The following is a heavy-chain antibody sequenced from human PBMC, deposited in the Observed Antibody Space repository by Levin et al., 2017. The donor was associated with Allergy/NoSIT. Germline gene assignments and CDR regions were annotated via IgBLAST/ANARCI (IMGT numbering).Heavy chain of an antibody. D-gene: IGHD3-22*01. Sequence: GESLKISCAASGILFSSYDMNWVRQAPGKGLEWVSSISAGGNYIYYADSVKGRFTISRDNAKNSLFLQMNSLRAEDTAVYYCASCAMYHYDRSAFDYFYYAMDGWGQGTTVTVSS. V-gene: IGHV3-21*01. J-gene: IGHJ6*02. CDR2: ISAGGNYI. CDR1: GILFSSYD. CDR3: ASCAMYHYDRSAFDYFYYAMDG.